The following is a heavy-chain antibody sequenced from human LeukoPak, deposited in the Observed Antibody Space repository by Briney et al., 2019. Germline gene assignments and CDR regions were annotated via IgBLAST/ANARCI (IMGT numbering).Heavy chain of an antibody. Sequence: PGGSLRLSCSASGFIFSTYAMSWVRQAPGKGLGWGSGICNSGDSRYYADSVKGRFTISRDYTRKTVDLQMNSLRADDTAVYYRAKERCSAGSCSSTPDYWGQGTPVTVSS. CDR1: GFIFSTYA. CDR2: ICNSGDSR. V-gene: IGHV3-23*01. CDR3: AKERCSAGSCSSTPDY. D-gene: IGHD2-15*01. J-gene: IGHJ4*02.